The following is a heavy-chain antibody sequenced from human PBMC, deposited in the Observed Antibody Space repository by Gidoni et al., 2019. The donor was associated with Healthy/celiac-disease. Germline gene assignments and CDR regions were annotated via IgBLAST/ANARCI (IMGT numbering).Heavy chain of an antibody. CDR1: GGSISSGGYY. V-gene: IGHV4-31*03. J-gene: IGHJ3*02. CDR3: ARDPFGDLDYYDTRDAFDI. Sequence: QVQLQESGPGLVKPSQTLSLTCTVSGGSISSGGYYWSWIRQHPGKGLEWIGYIYYSGSTYYNPSLKSRVTISVDTSKNQFSLKLSSVTAADTAVYYCARDPFGDLDYYDTRDAFDIWGQGTMVTVSS. CDR2: IYYSGST. D-gene: IGHD3-22*01.